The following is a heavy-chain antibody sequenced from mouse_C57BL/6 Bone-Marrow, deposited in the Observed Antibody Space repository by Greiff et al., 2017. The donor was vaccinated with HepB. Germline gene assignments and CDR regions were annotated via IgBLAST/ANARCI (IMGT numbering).Heavy chain of an antibody. CDR2: IWTGGGT. CDR1: GFSLTSYA. J-gene: IGHJ1*03. CDR3: AGKRAYYDSNYGWYFDV. V-gene: IGHV2-9-1*01. Sequence: QVQLKESGPGLVAPSQSLSITCTVSGFSLTSYAISWVRQPPGKGLEWLGVIWTGGGTNYNSALKSRLSISKDNSKSQVFLKMNSLQTDDTARYYCAGKRAYYDSNYGWYFDVWGTGTTVTVS. D-gene: IGHD2-5*01.